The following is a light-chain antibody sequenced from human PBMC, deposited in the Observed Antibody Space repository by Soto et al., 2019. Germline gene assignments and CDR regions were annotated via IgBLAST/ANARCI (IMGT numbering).Light chain of an antibody. CDR3: QSYDSSLTGWV. CDR1: SSDVGSYNL. CDR2: EGS. Sequence: QSALTQPASVSGSPGQSITISCTGTSSDVGSYNLVSWYQQHPGKAPKLMIYEGSKRPSGVSNRFSGSKSGTSASLAITGLQAEDEADYYCQSYDSSLTGWVFGTGTKVTVL. V-gene: IGLV2-23*01. J-gene: IGLJ1*01.